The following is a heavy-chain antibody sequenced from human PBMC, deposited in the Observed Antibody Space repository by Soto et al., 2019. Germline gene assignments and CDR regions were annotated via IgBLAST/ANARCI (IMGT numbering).Heavy chain of an antibody. Sequence: EVQLLESGGGLVQPGGSLRLSCAASGFTFSNFDMSWVRQPPGKGLEWVSGISTSGGTTYYADSVKGRFTSSRDNSKNTLYLQMTSLRADDTAVYYCATGTAAPAHWGQGTLVTVSS. CDR2: ISTSGGTT. CDR1: GFTFSNFD. CDR3: ATGTAAPAH. J-gene: IGHJ1*01. V-gene: IGHV3-23*01. D-gene: IGHD6-13*01.